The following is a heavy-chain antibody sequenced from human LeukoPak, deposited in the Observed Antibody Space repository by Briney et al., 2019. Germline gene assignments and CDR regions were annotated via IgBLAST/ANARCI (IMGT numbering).Heavy chain of an antibody. D-gene: IGHD1-26*01. CDR2: IKEDGSEK. V-gene: IGHV3-7*01. Sequence: GGSLRLSCAASGFSYYTSWMSWVRQAPGKGLEWLGNIKEDGSEKYYVDSVKGGFTIARENAKTSLYLPMDRLRAEDTAVYYCARYSGTFRRFDYWGKGSLITVSS. CDR3: ARYSGTFRRFDY. CDR1: GFSYYTSW. J-gene: IGHJ4*02.